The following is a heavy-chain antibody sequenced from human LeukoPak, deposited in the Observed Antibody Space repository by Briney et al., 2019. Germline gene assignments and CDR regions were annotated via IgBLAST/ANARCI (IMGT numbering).Heavy chain of an antibody. J-gene: IGHJ3*02. CDR2: IFTTGST. D-gene: IGHD3-3*01. CDR3: ARLVGSEYDFVTFDI. CDR1: GGSMRNSY. V-gene: IGHV4-4*07. Sequence: SETLSLTCTVSGGSMRNSYWSWIRQPAGKGLEWVGRIFTTGSTNYNPSLKSRVTMSIDTSKNHFSLKLSSVTAADTAVYYCARLVGSEYDFVTFDIWGQGTMVTVSS.